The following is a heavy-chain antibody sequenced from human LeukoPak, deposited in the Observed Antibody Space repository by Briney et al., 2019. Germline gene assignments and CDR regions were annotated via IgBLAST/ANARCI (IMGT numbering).Heavy chain of an antibody. CDR1: GGSFSGYY. Sequence: PSETLSLTCAVYGGSFSGYYWSWIRQPPGKGLEWIGEINHSGSTNYNPSLKSRVTISVDTSKNQFSLKLSSVTAADTAVYYCARGRPAMVVDYCGQGTLVTVSS. J-gene: IGHJ4*02. CDR3: ARGRPAMVVDY. D-gene: IGHD5-18*01. V-gene: IGHV4-34*01. CDR2: INHSGST.